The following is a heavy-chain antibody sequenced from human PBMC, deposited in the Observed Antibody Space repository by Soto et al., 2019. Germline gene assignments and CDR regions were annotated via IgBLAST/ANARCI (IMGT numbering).Heavy chain of an antibody. J-gene: IGHJ4*02. CDR2: IKSKTEGGTT. V-gene: IGHV3-15*01. Sequence: EVQLVESGGGLVKPGGSLRLSCAASGFTFSNAWMSWVRQAPGKGLEWVGRIKSKTEGGTTDYAASVKGTFTISRDDSKYTLYLQMNSLKTEDTAVYYCTAEVGCGGGSCYPGFAYWGQGTLVTVSS. CDR1: GFTFSNAW. CDR3: TAEVGCGGGSCYPGFAY. D-gene: IGHD2-15*01.